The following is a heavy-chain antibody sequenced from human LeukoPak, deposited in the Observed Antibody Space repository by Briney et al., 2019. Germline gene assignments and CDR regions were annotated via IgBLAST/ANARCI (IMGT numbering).Heavy chain of an antibody. D-gene: IGHD3-10*01. CDR2: IWYDGSNK. V-gene: IGHV3-33*06. CDR3: AKNYYGSGSDPHGAFDI. CDR1: GFTFSSYG. Sequence: GRSLRLSCAASGFTFSSYGMHWVRQAPGKGLEWVAVIWYDGSNKYYADSVKGRFTISRDNSKNTLYLQMNSLRAEDTAVYYCAKNYYGSGSDPHGAFDIWGQGTMVTVSS. J-gene: IGHJ3*02.